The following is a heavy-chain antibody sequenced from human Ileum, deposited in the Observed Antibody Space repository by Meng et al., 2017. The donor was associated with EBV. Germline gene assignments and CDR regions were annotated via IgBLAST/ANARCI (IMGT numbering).Heavy chain of an antibody. CDR3: AYYFVGRGGPGS. CDR2: MYDSENA. Sequence: QGQLQESGQGLVQPSETLSLPCSVSGGSVVSNDYPWGWTRQPPGKGLEWIGCMYDSENAKYNPSLNSRVTKSIDTTRNHFVLKLTSVTAADTAVYYCAYYFVGRGGPGSWGQGTLVTVSS. V-gene: IGHV4-61*03. D-gene: IGHD3-9*01. CDR1: GGSVVSNDYP. J-gene: IGHJ5*02.